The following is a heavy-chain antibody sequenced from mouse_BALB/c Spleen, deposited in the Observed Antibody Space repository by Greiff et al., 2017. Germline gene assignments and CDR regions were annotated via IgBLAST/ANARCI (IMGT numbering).Heavy chain of an antibody. V-gene: IGHV1-82*01. CDR1: GYAFSSSW. CDR3: ARGGYYAMDY. CDR2: IYPGDGDT. J-gene: IGHJ4*01. Sequence: QVQLKQSGPELVKPGASVKISCKASGYAFSSSWMNWVKQRPGQGLEWIGRIYPGDGDTNYNGKFKGKATLTADKSSSTAYMQLSSLTSVDSAVYFCARGGYYAMDYWGQGTSVTVSS.